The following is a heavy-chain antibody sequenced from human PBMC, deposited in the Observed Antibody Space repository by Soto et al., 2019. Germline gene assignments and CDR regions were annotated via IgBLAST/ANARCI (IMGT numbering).Heavy chain of an antibody. J-gene: IGHJ3*02. Sequence: EVQLVESGGGLVQPGGSLRLSCAASGFTVSSNYMSWVRQAPGKGLEWVAVIYSGGSTYYADSVKGRFTISREYSKKTLYLKMNSLRAEDTAVYYCAGLVVVIGAFDIWGQGTMVTVSS. CDR3: AGLVVVIGAFDI. V-gene: IGHV3-66*04. CDR2: IYSGGST. CDR1: GFTVSSNY. D-gene: IGHD3-22*01.